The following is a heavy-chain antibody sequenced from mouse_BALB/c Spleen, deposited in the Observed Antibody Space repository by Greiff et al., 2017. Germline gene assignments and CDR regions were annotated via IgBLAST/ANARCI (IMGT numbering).Heavy chain of an antibody. J-gene: IGHJ1*01. CDR1: GFTFSSYA. V-gene: IGHV5-6-5*01. Sequence: EVKLMESGGGLVKPGGSLKLSCAASGFTFSSYAMSWVRQTPEKRLEWVASISSGGSTYYPDSVKGRFTISRDNARNILYLQMSSLRSEDTAMYYCAREGVITAVVYWYFDVWGAGTTVTVSS. CDR3: AREGVITAVVYWYFDV. D-gene: IGHD1-1*01. CDR2: ISSGGST.